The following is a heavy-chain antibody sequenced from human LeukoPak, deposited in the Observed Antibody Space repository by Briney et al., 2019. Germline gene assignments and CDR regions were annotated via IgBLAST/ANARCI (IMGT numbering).Heavy chain of an antibody. CDR1: GGSISSYY. J-gene: IGHJ4*02. CDR3: ARHGVGGYVDY. CDR2: IYYSGST. V-gene: IGHV4-59*08. Sequence: KPSETLSLTCTVPGGSISSYYWSWIRQPPGKGLEWIGYIYYSGSTNYNPSLKSRVTISVDTSKNQFSLKLSSVTAADTAVYYCARHGVGGYVDYWGQGTLVTVSS. D-gene: IGHD2-15*01.